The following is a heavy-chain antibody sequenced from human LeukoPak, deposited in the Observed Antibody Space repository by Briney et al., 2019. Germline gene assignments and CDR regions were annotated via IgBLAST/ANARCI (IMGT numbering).Heavy chain of an antibody. D-gene: IGHD1-1*01. CDR2: IYHSGST. J-gene: IGHJ4*02. CDR3: ARGPLERDDYFDY. CDR1: GVSISSGGYY. V-gene: IGHV4-30-2*01. Sequence: TLSLTCTVSGVSISSGGYYWSWIPQPPGKGLEWIGYIYHSGSTYYNPSPKSRVTISVDRSKNQFSLRLSSVTAADTAVYYCARGPLERDDYFDYWGQGTLVAVSS.